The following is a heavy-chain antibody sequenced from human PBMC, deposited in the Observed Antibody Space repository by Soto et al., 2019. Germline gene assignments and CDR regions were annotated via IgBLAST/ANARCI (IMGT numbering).Heavy chain of an antibody. CDR2: ISSSSSYI. V-gene: IGHV3-21*01. Sequence: EVQLVESGGGLVKPGGSLRLSCAASGFTFSSYSMNWVRQAPGKGLEWVSSISSSSSYIYYADSVKGRFTISRDNAKNSPYLQMNSLRAEDTAVYYCARALSDYYDSSGYPSGYWGQGTLVTVSS. CDR3: ARALSDYYDSSGYPSGY. D-gene: IGHD3-22*01. CDR1: GFTFSSYS. J-gene: IGHJ4*02.